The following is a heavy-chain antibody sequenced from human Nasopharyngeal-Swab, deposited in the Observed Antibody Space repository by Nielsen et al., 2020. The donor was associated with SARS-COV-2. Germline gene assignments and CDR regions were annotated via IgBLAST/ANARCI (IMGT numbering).Heavy chain of an antibody. CDR1: GFTFDDYA. J-gene: IGHJ6*03. CDR2: ISWNSGSI. D-gene: IGHD1-26*01. Sequence: GGSLRLSCAASGFTFDDYAMHWVRQAPGKGLEWVSGISWNSGSIGYADSVKGRFTISRDNAKKTLYLQMNSLRAEDTAVYYCARADRGGSYFSQYYYYMDVWGTGTTVTVSS. V-gene: IGHV3-9*01. CDR3: ARADRGGSYFSQYYYYMDV.